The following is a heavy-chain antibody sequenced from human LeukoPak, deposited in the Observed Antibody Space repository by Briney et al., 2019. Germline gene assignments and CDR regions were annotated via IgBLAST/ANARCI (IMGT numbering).Heavy chain of an antibody. CDR1: DYSINSDYY. J-gene: IGHJ4*02. D-gene: IGHD2-15*01. CDR3: ARPRGDATYFDY. V-gene: IGHV4-38-2*02. CDR2: VYHSGNT. Sequence: SETLSLTCTASDYSINSDYYWGWIRQPPGKGLEWIGNVYHSGNTYYNPSLKSRVTISVDTSKNQFSLKLSSVTAADTAVYYCARPRGDATYFDYWGQGTLVTVSS.